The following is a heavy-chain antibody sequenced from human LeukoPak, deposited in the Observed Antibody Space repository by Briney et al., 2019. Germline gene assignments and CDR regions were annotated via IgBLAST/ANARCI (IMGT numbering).Heavy chain of an antibody. D-gene: IGHD6-19*01. V-gene: IGHV4-39*07. Sequence: SETLSLTCTVSGGSISSSSYYWGWIRQPPGKGLEWVGSIYYSGGTYYNPSLKSRVTISVDTSKNQFSLKLSSVTAADTAVYYCARCSSGWSSVDYWGQGTLVTVSS. CDR3: ARCSSGWSSVDY. CDR2: IYYSGGT. CDR1: GGSISSSSYY. J-gene: IGHJ4*02.